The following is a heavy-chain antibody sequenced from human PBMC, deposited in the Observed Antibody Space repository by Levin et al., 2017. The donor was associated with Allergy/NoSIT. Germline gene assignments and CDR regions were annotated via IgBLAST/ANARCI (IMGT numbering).Heavy chain of an antibody. D-gene: IGHD3-9*01. V-gene: IGHV4-34*01. CDR2: INHSGST. Sequence: SETLSLTCAVYGGSFSGYYWSWIRQPPGKGLEWIGEINHSGSTNYNPSLKSRVTISVDTSKNQFSLKLSSVTAADTAVYYCARLRTYYDILTGYYSPYYFDYWGQGTLVTVSS. CDR3: ARLRTYYDILTGYYSPYYFDY. CDR1: GGSFSGYY. J-gene: IGHJ4*02.